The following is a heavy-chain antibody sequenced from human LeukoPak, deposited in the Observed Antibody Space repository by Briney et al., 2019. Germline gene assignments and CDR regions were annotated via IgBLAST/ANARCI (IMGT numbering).Heavy chain of an antibody. V-gene: IGHV1-3*01. Sequence: ASVKLSCKATGSDFTMCTVQWVRQAPAQRLEWMGWIDAGNGRTKYSQDFEGRVTISRDTSTSTAYMELRSLRSDDTAVYYCARATVTYYYYYYMDVWGKGTTVTISS. J-gene: IGHJ6*03. CDR2: IDAGNGRT. CDR1: GSDFTMCT. D-gene: IGHD4-17*01. CDR3: ARATVTYYYYYYMDV.